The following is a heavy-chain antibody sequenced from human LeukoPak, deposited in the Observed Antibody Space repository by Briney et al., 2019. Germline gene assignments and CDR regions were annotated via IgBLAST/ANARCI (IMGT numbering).Heavy chain of an antibody. D-gene: IGHD3-16*01. CDR2: IYCSGST. CDR3: ASHTWPYYYYYYMDV. Sequence: PSETLSLTCTVSGGSISSYYWSWIRQPPGKGLEWIGYIYCSGSTNYNPSLKSRVTISVDTSKNQFSLKLSSVTAADTAVYYCASHTWPYYYYYYMDVWGKGTTVTVSS. V-gene: IGHV4-59*01. J-gene: IGHJ6*03. CDR1: GGSISSYY.